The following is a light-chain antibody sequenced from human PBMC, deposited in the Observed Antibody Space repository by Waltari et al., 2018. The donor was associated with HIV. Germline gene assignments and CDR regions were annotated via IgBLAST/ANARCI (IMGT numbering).Light chain of an antibody. J-gene: IGKJ3*01. CDR3: LQSFDSPLT. Sequence: DIQMTQSPSSLSASVGDRVTITCRTSQNINSFFNWYQQKPGKVPKLLIYGASNLESGVPSRFSGSGYGTDFSLTISSLQPDDFATYYCLQSFDSPLTFGPGTTVDSK. V-gene: IGKV1-39*01. CDR1: QNINSF. CDR2: GAS.